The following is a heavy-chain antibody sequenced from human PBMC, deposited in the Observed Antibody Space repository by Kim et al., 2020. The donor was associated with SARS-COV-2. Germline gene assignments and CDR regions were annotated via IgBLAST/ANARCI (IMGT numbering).Heavy chain of an antibody. Sequence: RYSPSFQGQVTISADKSISTAYLQWSSLKASDTAMYYCARLAAREGTFDPWGQGTLVTVSS. J-gene: IGHJ5*02. D-gene: IGHD6-6*01. V-gene: IGHV5-51*01. CDR3: ARLAAREGTFDP.